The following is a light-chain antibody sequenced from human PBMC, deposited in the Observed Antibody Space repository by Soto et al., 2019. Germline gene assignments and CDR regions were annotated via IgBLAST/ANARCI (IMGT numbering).Light chain of an antibody. J-gene: IGKJ4*01. CDR1: QSISTW. V-gene: IGKV1-5*01. CDR3: QQYNSVSLLT. Sequence: DIQMTQSPSTLSASVGDGVTITFRASQSISTWLAWYQQKPGKAPKLLIYDASTLESGVPSGFSGSGSGTEFTLTISSLQPDDFATYYCQQYNSVSLLTFGGGTKVDIK. CDR2: DAS.